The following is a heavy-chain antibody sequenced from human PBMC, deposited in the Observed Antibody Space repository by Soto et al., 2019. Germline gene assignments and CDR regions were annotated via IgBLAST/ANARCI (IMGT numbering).Heavy chain of an antibody. V-gene: IGHV3-30*04. CDR2: ISYDGSNK. CDR1: GFTFSSYA. Sequence: GGSLRLSSAASGFTFSSYAMHWVRQAPGKGLEWVAVISYDGSNKYYADSVKGRFTISRDNSKNTLYLQMNSLRAEDTAVYYCARDQAASGYSYGIQVWFDPWGQGTLVTVSS. CDR3: ARDQAASGYSYGIQVWFDP. J-gene: IGHJ5*02. D-gene: IGHD5-18*01.